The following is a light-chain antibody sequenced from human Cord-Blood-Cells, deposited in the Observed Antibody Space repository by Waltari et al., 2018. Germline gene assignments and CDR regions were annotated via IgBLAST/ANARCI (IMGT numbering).Light chain of an antibody. V-gene: IGLV2-11*01. CDR2: DVS. Sequence: QSALTQPRSVSGSPGQSVTISCTGTSSDVGGYNYVSWYQQHPGKAPKLMIYDVSKRPSGVPDRFSGFKAGNTASPTISGLQAEDEADYYCCSYAGSYTWVFGGGTKLTVL. CDR3: CSYAGSYTWV. J-gene: IGLJ3*02. CDR1: SSDVGGYNY.